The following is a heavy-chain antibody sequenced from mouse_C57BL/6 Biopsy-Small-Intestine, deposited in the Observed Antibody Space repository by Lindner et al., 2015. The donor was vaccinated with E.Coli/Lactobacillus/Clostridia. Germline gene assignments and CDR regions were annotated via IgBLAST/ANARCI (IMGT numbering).Heavy chain of an antibody. CDR1: GYTFSGSW. J-gene: IGHJ4*01. V-gene: IGHV1-9*01. Sequence: VQLQESGAEVMKPGASVKLSCKATGYTFSGSWIEWVKQRPGHGLEWIGEILPGSGSTNYNEEFKDKATFTADTSSNTAYMQLSSLTTEDSAIYYCARFPYYSDPYAMDYWGQGTSVTVSS. CDR2: ILPGSGST. CDR3: ARFPYYSDPYAMDY. D-gene: IGHD2-12*01.